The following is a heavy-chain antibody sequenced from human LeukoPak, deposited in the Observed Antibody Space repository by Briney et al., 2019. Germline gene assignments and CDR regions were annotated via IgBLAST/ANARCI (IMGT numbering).Heavy chain of an antibody. CDR2: ISSSGRTI. J-gene: IGHJ6*04. CDR1: GFTFSSYE. CDR3: AELGITMIGGV. Sequence: GALRLSCAASGFTFSSYEMNWVRQAPGKGLEWVSYISSSGRTIYYADSVKGRFTIFRDNAKNSLYLQMNSLRAEDTAVYYCAELGITMIGGVWGKGTTVTISS. D-gene: IGHD3-10*02. V-gene: IGHV3-48*03.